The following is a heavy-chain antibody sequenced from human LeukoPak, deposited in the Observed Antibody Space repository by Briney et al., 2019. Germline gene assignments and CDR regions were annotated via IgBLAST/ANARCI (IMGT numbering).Heavy chain of an antibody. Sequence: GGSLRLSCAASGYTFSSFTLSWVRQAPGKGLEWASVISASGGNAYYVDSVKGRFTMSRDNSKNTLYLQMNSLRAEDTAVYYCGRGIDYSSGPDYWGQGTLVTVSS. J-gene: IGHJ4*02. V-gene: IGHV3-23*01. CDR3: GRGIDYSSGPDY. CDR2: ISASGGNA. CDR1: GYTFSSFT. D-gene: IGHD6-19*01.